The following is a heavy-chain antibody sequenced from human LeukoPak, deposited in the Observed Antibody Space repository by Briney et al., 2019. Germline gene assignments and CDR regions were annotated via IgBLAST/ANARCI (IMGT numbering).Heavy chain of an antibody. CDR1: GGSFSGYY. Sequence: KPSETLSLTCAVYGGSFSGYYWSWIRQPPGKGLEWIGEINHSGSTNYNPSLKSRVTISVDTSKNQFSLKLSSVTAADTAVYYCARGHISSGETPWGQGTLVTVSS. CDR2: INHSGST. D-gene: IGHD6-19*01. CDR3: ARGHISSGETP. J-gene: IGHJ5*02. V-gene: IGHV4-34*01.